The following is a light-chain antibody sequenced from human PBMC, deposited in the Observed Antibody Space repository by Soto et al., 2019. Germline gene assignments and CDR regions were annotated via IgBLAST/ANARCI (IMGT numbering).Light chain of an antibody. CDR2: AAS. J-gene: IGKJ1*01. V-gene: IGKV1-8*01. CDR1: QGISSY. Sequence: AIRMTQSPSSFSACTGDRVTLTCRASQGISSYLAWYQQKPGKAPKLLIYAASTLQSGVPSRFSGSGSGTDFTLTISCLQSEDFATYYCQQYYSYPPTFGQGTKVEIK. CDR3: QQYYSYPPT.